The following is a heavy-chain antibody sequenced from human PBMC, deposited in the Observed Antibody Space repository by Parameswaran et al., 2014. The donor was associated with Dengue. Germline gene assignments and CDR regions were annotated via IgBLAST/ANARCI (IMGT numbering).Heavy chain of an antibody. J-gene: IGHJ5*02. D-gene: IGHD2-2*01. CDR3: ARDSCTSPICNSWFDP. V-gene: IGHV1-69*04. CDR2: IIPILGVT. Sequence: WVRQAPGQGLEWLGRIIPILGVTNYAQNFQGRVTITADKSTDTVYMELSSLRSEDTALYYCARDSCTSPICNSWFDPWGQGSLVTVSS.